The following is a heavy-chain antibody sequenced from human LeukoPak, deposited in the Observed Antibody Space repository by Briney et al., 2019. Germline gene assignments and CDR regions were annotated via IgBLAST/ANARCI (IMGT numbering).Heavy chain of an antibody. CDR3: AREHPVAIAADY. CDR2: IYSTGST. Sequence: SETLSLTCTVSGGSISGYYWSSLRQPAGKGLEWIGRIYSTGSTNYNPSLKSRVTMSVDTPKNQFSLKLTSVTAADTAVYYCAREHPVAIAADYWGQGTLVTVSS. D-gene: IGHD6-25*01. V-gene: IGHV4-4*07. J-gene: IGHJ4*02. CDR1: GGSISGYY.